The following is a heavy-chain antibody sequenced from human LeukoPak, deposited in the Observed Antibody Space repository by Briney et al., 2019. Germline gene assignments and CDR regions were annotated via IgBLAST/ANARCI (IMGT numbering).Heavy chain of an antibody. CDR2: INPNSGGT. Sequence: ASVKVSCKTSGYTFTGYYMHWVRQAPGQGLEWMGWINPNSGGTNYAQKFQGRVTMTRDTSISTAYMELSRLRSDDTAVYYCARGRLLPPYYYYMDVWGKGTTVTVSS. V-gene: IGHV1-2*02. J-gene: IGHJ6*03. D-gene: IGHD3-22*01. CDR1: GYTFTGYY. CDR3: ARGRLLPPYYYYMDV.